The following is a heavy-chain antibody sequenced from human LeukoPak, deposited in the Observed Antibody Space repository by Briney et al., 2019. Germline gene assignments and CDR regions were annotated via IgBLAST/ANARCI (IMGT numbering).Heavy chain of an antibody. V-gene: IGHV1-2*02. D-gene: IGHD2-21*02. CDR3: ARDPFGDSVFDV. CDR2: INPNSGGT. Sequence: ASVKVSCKTSGYGFTDYYMHWVRQAPAQGLEWMGWINPNSGGTNYAQKFQGRVTMTRDTSISTAYMDLSRLRSDDTAVYYCARDPFGDSVFDVWGQGTMVTVSS. CDR1: GYGFTDYY. J-gene: IGHJ3*01.